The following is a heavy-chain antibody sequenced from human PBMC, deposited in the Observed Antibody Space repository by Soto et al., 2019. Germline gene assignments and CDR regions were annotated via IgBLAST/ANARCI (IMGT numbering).Heavy chain of an antibody. Sequence: EVQLLESGGGLVQPGGSLRLSCAASGFTFSSYAMSWVRQAPGKGLEWVSAISGSGGSTYYADSVKGRFTISRDNSKNTLYLQMNSLRAEDTAVYYCAKDFLPYYYGSGSPGAGRYLYYFDYWGQGTLVTVSS. CDR2: ISGSGGST. CDR3: AKDFLPYYYGSGSPGAGRYLYYFDY. J-gene: IGHJ4*02. CDR1: GFTFSSYA. D-gene: IGHD3-10*01. V-gene: IGHV3-23*01.